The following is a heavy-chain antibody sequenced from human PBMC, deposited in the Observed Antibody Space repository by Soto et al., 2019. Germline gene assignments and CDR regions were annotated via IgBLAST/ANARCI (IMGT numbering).Heavy chain of an antibody. J-gene: IGHJ6*02. D-gene: IGHD4-17*01. CDR1: GGTFSSYA. CDR2: IIPIFGTA. V-gene: IGHV1-69*06. Sequence: SVKVSCKASGGTFSSYAISWVRQAPGQGLEWMGGIIPIFGTANYAQKFQGRVTTTADKSTSTAYMELSSLRSEDTAVYYCARADRRNDYGGNYYYYYYGMDVWGQGTTVTVSS. CDR3: ARADRRNDYGGNYYYYYYGMDV.